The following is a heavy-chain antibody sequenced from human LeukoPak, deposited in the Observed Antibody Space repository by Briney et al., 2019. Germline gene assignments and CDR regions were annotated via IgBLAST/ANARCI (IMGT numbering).Heavy chain of an antibody. CDR3: AREDVVLVDAVRYYYYGMDV. CDR1: GYNFISYY. D-gene: IGHD2-8*01. CDR2: INPSGGST. V-gene: IGHV1-46*01. Sequence: ASVKVSCKASGYNFISYYMHWVRQAPGQGLEWMGIINPSGGSTSYAQKFQDRVSMTRDTATSTVYMELSSLKSEDTAVYYCAREDVVLVDAVRYYYYGMDVWGQGTTVTVSS. J-gene: IGHJ6*02.